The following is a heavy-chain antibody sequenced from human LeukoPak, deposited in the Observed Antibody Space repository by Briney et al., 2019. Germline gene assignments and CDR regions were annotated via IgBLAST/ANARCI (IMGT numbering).Heavy chain of an antibody. Sequence: GGSLRLSCAASGFTVSSNYMSWVRQAPGKGLEWVSVIYSGGSTYYADSVKGRFTNSRDNSKNTLYLQMNSLRAEDTAVYYCARGLGYCSSTSCLYGMDVWGQGTTVTVSS. V-gene: IGHV3-53*01. CDR1: GFTVSSNY. J-gene: IGHJ6*02. D-gene: IGHD2-2*01. CDR3: ARGLGYCSSTSCLYGMDV. CDR2: IYSGGST.